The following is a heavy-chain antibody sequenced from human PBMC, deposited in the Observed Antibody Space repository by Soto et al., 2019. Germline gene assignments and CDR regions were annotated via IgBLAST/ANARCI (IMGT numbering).Heavy chain of an antibody. CDR2: INSDGSVS. Sequence: EVKLLESGGGLVQPGGSLRLSCAASGFTFSNYWMYWVRQAPGQGLVWVSRINSDGSVSSYADSVKGRLTISRDNVKNTLYLQMNSLRVEDTAVYYCARGDCVGGSCYSLAGSFYYYMDVWGKGTTVTVFS. V-gene: IGHV3-74*01. J-gene: IGHJ6*03. CDR3: ARGDCVGGSCYSLAGSFYYYMDV. D-gene: IGHD2-15*01. CDR1: GFTFSNYW.